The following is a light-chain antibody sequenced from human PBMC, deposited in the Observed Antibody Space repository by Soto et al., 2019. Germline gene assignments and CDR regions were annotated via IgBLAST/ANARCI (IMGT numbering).Light chain of an antibody. CDR1: ESLLHSDGNTY. J-gene: IGKJ1*01. V-gene: IGKV2-24*01. CDR2: QVS. Sequence: IVLTQTPLSSPVTLGQPASFSCRSAESLLHSDGNTYLSWLHQRPGQPPRLLIHQVSKRFPGVPDRISGSGAGTNFTLRISRVEAEDAGTYFCMQSSQLRTFGQGTKVEIK. CDR3: MQSSQLRT.